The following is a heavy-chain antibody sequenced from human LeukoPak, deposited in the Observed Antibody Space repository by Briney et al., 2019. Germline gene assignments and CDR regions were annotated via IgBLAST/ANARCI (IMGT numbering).Heavy chain of an antibody. CDR3: ARVGVGAAGFDY. J-gene: IGHJ4*02. V-gene: IGHV3-72*01. Sequence: GGSLRLSCAASGFTFSDHYMDWVRQAPGKGLEWVGRIRNKAKSYTTEYAASVKGRFSISRDDSKNSLYLQVYSLKTDDTAVYYCARVGVGAAGFDYWGQGTLVIVSS. D-gene: IGHD6-13*01. CDR1: GFTFSDHY. CDR2: IRNKAKSYTT.